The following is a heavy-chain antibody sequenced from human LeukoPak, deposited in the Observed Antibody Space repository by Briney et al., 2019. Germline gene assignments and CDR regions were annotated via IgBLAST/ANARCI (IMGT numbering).Heavy chain of an antibody. J-gene: IGHJ6*03. CDR2: LHYSGST. V-gene: IGHV4-39*02. Sequence: SETLSLTCTVSGGSISNSYYYWGWIRQPPGKGLEWIGSLHYSGSTYYNPSLKSRVTISVDTSKNQFSLKLSSVTAADTAVYYCAKAPDYFYYYYMDVWGKGTTVTISS. CDR1: GGSISNSYYY. CDR3: AKAPDYFYYYYMDV.